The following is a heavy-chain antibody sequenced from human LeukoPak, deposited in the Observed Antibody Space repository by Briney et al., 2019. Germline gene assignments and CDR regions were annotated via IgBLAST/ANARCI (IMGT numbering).Heavy chain of an antibody. Sequence: SETLSLTCTVSGGSISSYYWSWIRQPARKGLEWIGRIYTSGSTHYNPSLKSRVTMSVDTSKNQFSLKLSSVTAADTAVYYCARAPVYCSSTSCYHNWFDPWGQGTLVTVSS. CDR2: IYTSGST. J-gene: IGHJ5*02. CDR1: GGSISSYY. CDR3: ARAPVYCSSTSCYHNWFDP. D-gene: IGHD2-2*01. V-gene: IGHV4-4*07.